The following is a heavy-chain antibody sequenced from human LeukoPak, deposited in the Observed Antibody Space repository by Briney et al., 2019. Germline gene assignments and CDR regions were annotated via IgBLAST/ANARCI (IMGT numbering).Heavy chain of an antibody. CDR2: IYHSGTT. CDR3: ARGPPDRADT. V-gene: IGHV4-59*01. Sequence: SETLSLTCSVSGASISPSYWSWLRQPPGRGLEWIGYIYHSGTTNYNTSLASRVTISLDMSKNQFSLRLSSVSAVDTAIYYCARGPPDRADTWGQGTKVTVSS. D-gene: IGHD3-16*02. J-gene: IGHJ3*02. CDR1: GASISPSY.